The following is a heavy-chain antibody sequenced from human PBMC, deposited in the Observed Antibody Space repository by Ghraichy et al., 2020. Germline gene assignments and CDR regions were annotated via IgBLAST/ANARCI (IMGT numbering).Heavy chain of an antibody. CDR3: ARASAVVRYYYYDAMDV. Sequence: GGSLRLSCEASGFTFSSYNLNWVRQAPGKGPEWISYITSSSRFISYADSVKGRFTISRDNAKNSLYLQMNSLRDEDTAVYYCARASAVVRYYYYDAMDVWGQGTTVTVPS. CDR1: GFTFSSYN. CDR2: ITSSSRFI. V-gene: IGHV3-48*02. J-gene: IGHJ6*02. D-gene: IGHD4-23*01.